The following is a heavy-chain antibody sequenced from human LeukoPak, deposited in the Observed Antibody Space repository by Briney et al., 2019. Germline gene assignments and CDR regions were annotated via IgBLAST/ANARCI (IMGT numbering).Heavy chain of an antibody. CDR3: ARFGSSGWYMASDDY. CDR2: IYYSGST. D-gene: IGHD6-19*01. CDR1: GGSISSYY. Sequence: SETLSLTCTVSGGSISSYYWSWIRQPSGKGLEWIGYIYYSGSTNYNPSLKSRVTISVDTSKNQFSLKLSSVTAADTAVYYCARFGSSGWYMASDDYWGQGTLVTVSS. V-gene: IGHV4-59*01. J-gene: IGHJ4*02.